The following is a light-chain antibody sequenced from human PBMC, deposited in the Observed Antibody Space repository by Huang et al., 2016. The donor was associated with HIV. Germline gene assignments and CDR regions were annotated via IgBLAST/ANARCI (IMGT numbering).Light chain of an antibody. CDR3: QQYNSYPWT. V-gene: IGKV1-5*03. CDR2: TAS. CDR1: QSISSW. Sequence: DIQMTQSPSTLSASVGDRVTITCRASQSISSWLAWYQQKPGKAPKLLIYTASSLESGVPSRVSGSESRTEFTLTISSLQPDDFATYYCQQYNSYPWTFGQGTKVEIK. J-gene: IGKJ1*01.